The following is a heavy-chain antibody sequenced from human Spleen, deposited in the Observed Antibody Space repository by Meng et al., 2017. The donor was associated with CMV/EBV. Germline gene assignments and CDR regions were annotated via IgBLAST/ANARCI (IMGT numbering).Heavy chain of an antibody. D-gene: IGHD2-2*01. V-gene: IGHV3-66*02. CDR2: VYSAGDT. CDR1: GFIVSSSH. Sequence: SGFIVSSSHMGWVRQSPGKGLGWVSVVYSAGDTRYADSVKGRFTISRDKSKNTLFLQMNSLTEDDAAVYYCARGYCSSSSCNWFDPWGQGTLVTVSS. CDR3: ARGYCSSSSCNWFDP. J-gene: IGHJ5*02.